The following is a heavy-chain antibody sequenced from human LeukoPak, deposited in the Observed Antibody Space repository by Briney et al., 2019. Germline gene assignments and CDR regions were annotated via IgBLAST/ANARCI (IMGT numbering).Heavy chain of an antibody. CDR3: ARGYSNGWYHDY. Sequence: GASVKVSCKASGYTFTSYGISWVRQAPGQGLEWMGWISAYNGNTNYAQKLQGRVTMTTDTSASTVYMELSSLRSEDMAIYYCARGYSNGWYHDYWGQGTPVIVSS. J-gene: IGHJ4*02. D-gene: IGHD6-19*01. V-gene: IGHV1-18*03. CDR2: ISAYNGNT. CDR1: GYTFTSYG.